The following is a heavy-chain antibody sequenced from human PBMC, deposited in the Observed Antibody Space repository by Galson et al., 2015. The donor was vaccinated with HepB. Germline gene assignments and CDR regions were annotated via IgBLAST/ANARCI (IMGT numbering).Heavy chain of an antibody. J-gene: IGHJ4*02. V-gene: IGHV1-2*06. CDR3: ARGGSPASGYSYGSLEDYFDY. D-gene: IGHD5-18*01. Sequence: SVKVSCKASGYTFTGYYMHWVRQAPGQGLEWMGRINPNSGGTNYAQKFQGRVTMTRDTSISTAYMELSRLRSDDTAVYYCARGGSPASGYSYGSLEDYFDYWGQGTLVTVSS. CDR1: GYTFTGYY. CDR2: INPNSGGT.